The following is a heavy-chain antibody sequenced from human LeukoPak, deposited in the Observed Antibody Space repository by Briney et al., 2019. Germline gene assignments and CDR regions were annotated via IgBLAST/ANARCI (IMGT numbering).Heavy chain of an antibody. D-gene: IGHD4/OR15-4a*01. CDR3: ARDTLGEGEDANYAVYYFDY. CDR2: IRYDGSNK. Sequence: GGSLRLSCAASGFTFSSYGMHWVRQAPGKGLEWVAFIRYDGSNKYYADSVKGRFTISRDNGKSSLDQQMNSLRADATAVYYCARDTLGEGEDANYAVYYFDYWGQGTVVTVPS. J-gene: IGHJ4*02. V-gene: IGHV3-30*02. CDR1: GFTFSSYG.